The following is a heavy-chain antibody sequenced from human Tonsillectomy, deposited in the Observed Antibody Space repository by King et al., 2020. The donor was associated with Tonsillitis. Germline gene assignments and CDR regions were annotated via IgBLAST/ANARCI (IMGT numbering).Heavy chain of an antibody. CDR3: SREANSASWFY. D-gene: IGHD6-13*01. CDR2: IRSKTYGATA. CDR1: GFRFGDYD. J-gene: IGHJ4*02. Sequence: VQLVESGGGLVQPGRSLRLSCATSGFRFGDYDMVWFRQAPGKGLEWVGLIRSKTYGATADSSASVRGRFTISRDDSRSVVYLQMNSLKTADTATYYCSREANSASWFYWGPGTLVTVSS. V-gene: IGHV3-49*03.